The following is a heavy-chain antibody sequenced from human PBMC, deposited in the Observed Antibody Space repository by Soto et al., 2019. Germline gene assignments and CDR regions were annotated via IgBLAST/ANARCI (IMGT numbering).Heavy chain of an antibody. V-gene: IGHV3-74*01. CDR1: GFTFGGYW. J-gene: IGHJ5*02. CDR2: SNRDGSDT. D-gene: IGHD3-9*01. CDR3: ACEYYGLFAGYYMYL. Sequence: PGGSLRLSCAASGFTFGGYWMHWVRQAPGKGLEWVSRSNRDGSDTNYADSVKGRFTVSRDNAKNTLFLQMNGLRAEDTAVYFCACEYYGLFAGYYMYLWGQGTLVPVSS.